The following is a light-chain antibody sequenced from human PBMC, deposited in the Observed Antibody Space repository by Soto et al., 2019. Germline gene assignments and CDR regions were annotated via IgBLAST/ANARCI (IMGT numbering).Light chain of an antibody. CDR3: QSYDSSLSGWV. Sequence: QSVLTQPPSVSGAPGQRVTISCTGSSSNIGAGYDVHWYQQLPGTAPKHLIYGNSNRPSGVPDRFSGSKSGTSASLAITGLEAEYEADYYCQSYDSSLSGWVFGGGTKRTVL. CDR1: SSNIGAGYD. CDR2: GNS. J-gene: IGLJ3*02. V-gene: IGLV1-40*01.